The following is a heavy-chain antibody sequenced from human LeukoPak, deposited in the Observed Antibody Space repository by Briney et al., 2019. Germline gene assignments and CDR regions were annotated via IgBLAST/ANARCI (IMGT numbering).Heavy chain of an antibody. CDR2: IYHSGST. CDR1: GGSISSGGYY. CDR3: ARTAAAFYYYGMDV. Sequence: SETLSLTCTVSGGSISSGGYYWSWIRQHPGKGLEWIGYIYHSGSTYYSPSLKSRVTISVDTSNNHFSLKMNSVTAADTAVYYCARTAAAFYYYGMDVWGQGTTVSISS. J-gene: IGHJ6*02. V-gene: IGHV4-31*03. D-gene: IGHD2-2*01.